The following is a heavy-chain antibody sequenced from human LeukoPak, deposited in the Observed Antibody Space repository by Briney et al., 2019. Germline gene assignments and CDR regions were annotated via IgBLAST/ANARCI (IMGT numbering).Heavy chain of an antibody. Sequence: ASVKVSCKASGYIFTSYGISWVRQGPGQGLEWVGWISAYNGNTKFAPNLQDRVTMTTDTSTATAYMEVRSLRLNDTAVHFCARARPGAYCGTTSCFSDYWGQGTLVTVSS. J-gene: IGHJ4*02. CDR2: ISAYNGNT. V-gene: IGHV1-18*01. CDR3: ARARPGAYCGTTSCFSDY. CDR1: GYIFTSYG. D-gene: IGHD2-2*01.